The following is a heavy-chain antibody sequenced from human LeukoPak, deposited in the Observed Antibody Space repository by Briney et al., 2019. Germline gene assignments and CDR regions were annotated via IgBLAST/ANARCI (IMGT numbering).Heavy chain of an antibody. CDR1: GGSFSGYY. V-gene: IGHV4-34*01. Sequence: PSETLSLTCAVYGGSFSGYYWSWIRQPPGKGLEWIGEINHSGSTNYNPSLKSRVTISVDTSKNQSSLKLSSVTAADTAVYYCARGPRITMVRGVYWFDPWGQGTLVTVSS. CDR2: INHSGST. J-gene: IGHJ5*02. CDR3: ARGPRITMVRGVYWFDP. D-gene: IGHD3-10*01.